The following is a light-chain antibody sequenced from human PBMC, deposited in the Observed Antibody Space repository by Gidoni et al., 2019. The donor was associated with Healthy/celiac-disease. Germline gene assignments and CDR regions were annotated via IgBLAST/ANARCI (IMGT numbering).Light chain of an antibody. Sequence: DIQMTQSHSTLSASVGDRVTITSRASQSISSWLAWYQQKPGKAPKLLIYKASSLESGVPSRFSGSGSGTEFTLTISSLQPDDFATYYCQQYNSYSPRYTFGQGTKLEIK. CDR1: QSISSW. CDR3: QQYNSYSPRYT. V-gene: IGKV1-5*03. CDR2: KAS. J-gene: IGKJ2*01.